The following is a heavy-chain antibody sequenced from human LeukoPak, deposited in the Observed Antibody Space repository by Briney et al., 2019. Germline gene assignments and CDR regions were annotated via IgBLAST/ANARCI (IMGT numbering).Heavy chain of an antibody. CDR2: INHSGST. V-gene: IGHV4-34*01. J-gene: IGHJ5*02. Sequence: PSETLSLTCAVYGGSFSGYYWSWIRQPPGKGLEWIGEINHSGSTNYNPSLKSRVTISVDTSMNQFSLKLSSVTAADTAVYYCARFLRRDILTGSTNWFDPWGQGTLVTVSS. CDR3: ARFLRRDILTGSTNWFDP. CDR1: GGSFSGYY. D-gene: IGHD3-9*01.